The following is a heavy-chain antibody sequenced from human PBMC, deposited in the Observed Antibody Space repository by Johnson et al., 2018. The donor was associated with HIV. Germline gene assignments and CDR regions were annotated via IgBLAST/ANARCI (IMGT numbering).Heavy chain of an antibody. D-gene: IGHD1-1*01. CDR3: ARALGTAGGAFDI. J-gene: IGHJ3*02. V-gene: IGHV3-20*04. CDR2: INWNGDTT. Sequence: EVQLVESGGGVVRPWGSLRLSCTTSEFIFDDYGMSWVRQAPGKGLEWVSGINWNGDTTAYADSVKGRFTISRDNAKNSLYLQMNSLRAEDTALYYCARALGTAGGAFDIWGQGTMVTVSS. CDR1: EFIFDDYG.